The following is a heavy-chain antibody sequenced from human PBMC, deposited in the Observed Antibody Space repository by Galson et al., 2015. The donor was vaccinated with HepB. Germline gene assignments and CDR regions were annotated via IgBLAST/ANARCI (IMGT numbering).Heavy chain of an antibody. D-gene: IGHD4-17*01. CDR2: IYTGGNT. CDR1: GFTVSSNY. V-gene: IGHV3-66*02. CDR3: ARDQGDDYVNYYYYHGMDV. J-gene: IGHJ6*02. Sequence: SLRLSCAASGFTVSSNYMSWVRQAPGKGLEWVSVIYTGGNTYYADSVKGRFTISRDNSKNTLYLQINSLRAEDTAVYYCARDQGDDYVNYYYYHGMDVWGQGTTVTVSS.